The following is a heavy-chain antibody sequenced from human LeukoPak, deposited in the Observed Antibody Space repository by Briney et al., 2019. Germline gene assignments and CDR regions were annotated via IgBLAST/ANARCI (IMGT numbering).Heavy chain of an antibody. Sequence: GGSLRLSCAASGFTFDDYTMHWVRQAPGKGLGWVSLISWDGGSTYYADSVKGRFTISRDNSKNSLYLQVNSLRTEDTALYYCAKDRSSSGWNYYYGMDVWGQGTTVTVSS. V-gene: IGHV3-43*01. D-gene: IGHD6-19*01. J-gene: IGHJ6*02. CDR3: AKDRSSSGWNYYYGMDV. CDR2: ISWDGGST. CDR1: GFTFDDYT.